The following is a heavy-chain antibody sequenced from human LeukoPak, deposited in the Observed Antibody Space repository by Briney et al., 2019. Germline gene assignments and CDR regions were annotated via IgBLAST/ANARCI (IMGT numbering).Heavy chain of an antibody. J-gene: IGHJ6*03. CDR1: GGSISSSNW. CDR3: ARTDYGYYYYTDV. D-gene: IGHD4-17*01. Sequence: SETLSLTCAVSGGSISSSNWWSWVRQPPGKGLEWIGEIYHSGSTNYNPSLKSRVTISVDKSKNQFSLKLSSVTAADTAVYYCARTDYGYYYYTDVWGKGTTVTVSS. CDR2: IYHSGST. V-gene: IGHV4-4*02.